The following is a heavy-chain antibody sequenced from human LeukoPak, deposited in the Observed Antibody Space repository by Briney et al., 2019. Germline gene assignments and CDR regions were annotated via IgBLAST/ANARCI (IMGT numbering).Heavy chain of an antibody. CDR3: ATYFDILTGYTFDS. J-gene: IGHJ4*02. Sequence: SETLSLTCAVSGGSVSNGNWWSWVRQPPGKGLEWIGEIHHSGSTKYSPSLKSRVTISEDKSKNQLSPTLSSVTAADTAVYYCATYFDILTGYTFDSWGQGTLVTVSS. D-gene: IGHD3-9*01. V-gene: IGHV4-4*02. CDR1: GGSVSNGNW. CDR2: IHHSGST.